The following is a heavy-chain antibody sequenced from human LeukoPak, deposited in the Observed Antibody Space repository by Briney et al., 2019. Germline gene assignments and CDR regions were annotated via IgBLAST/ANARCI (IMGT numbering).Heavy chain of an antibody. CDR2: INPNSGGT. CDR3: ARDERYYGSGSTKKRFDY. V-gene: IGHV1-2*02. J-gene: IGHJ4*02. Sequence: EASVTVSCKASGYTFTGYYMHWVRQAPGQGLEWMGWINPNSGGTNYAQKFQGRVTMTRDTSISTAYMELSRLRSDDTAVYYCARDERYYGSGSTKKRFDYWGQGTLVTVSS. CDR1: GYTFTGYY. D-gene: IGHD3-10*01.